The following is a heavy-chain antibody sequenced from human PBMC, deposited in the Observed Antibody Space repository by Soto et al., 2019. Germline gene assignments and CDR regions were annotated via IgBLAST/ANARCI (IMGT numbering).Heavy chain of an antibody. Sequence: PSETLSLTCAVSGGSISSGGYSWSWIRQPPGKVLEWIGYIYHSGSTYYNPSLMSRVTISIDRSKNQFSLKLSSVTAADTAVYYCARTDCSATTCYAGSFDYWGQGTLVTVSS. J-gene: IGHJ4*02. CDR1: GGSISSGGYS. CDR3: ARTDCSATTCYAGSFDY. V-gene: IGHV4-30-2*01. D-gene: IGHD2-2*01. CDR2: IYHSGST.